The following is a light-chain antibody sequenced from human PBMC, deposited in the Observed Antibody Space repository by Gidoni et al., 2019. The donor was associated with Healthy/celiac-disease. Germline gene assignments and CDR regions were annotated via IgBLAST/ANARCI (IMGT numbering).Light chain of an antibody. Sequence: SYELTQPPSVSVSPGQTTRITCSGDALPKQYAYWYQQKPGQAPVLVIYKDSGRPSGIPGRFSGSSSGTTVTLTISGVQTEDEAGYYCQSADSSGTYRVFGGGTKLTVL. CDR3: QSADSSGTYRV. CDR2: KDS. V-gene: IGLV3-25*03. J-gene: IGLJ3*02. CDR1: ALPKQY.